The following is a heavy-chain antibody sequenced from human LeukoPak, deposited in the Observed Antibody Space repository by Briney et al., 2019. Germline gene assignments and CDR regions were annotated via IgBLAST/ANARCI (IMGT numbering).Heavy chain of an antibody. Sequence: ASVKVSCKASGYSFTGYYIHWVRQAPGQGLEWMGIINPSGGSTSYAQKFQGRVTMTRDMSTSTVYMELSSLRSEDTAVYYCARDPCGGDCYNWFDPWGQGTLVTVSS. CDR1: GYSFTGYY. D-gene: IGHD2-21*02. V-gene: IGHV1-46*01. CDR3: ARDPCGGDCYNWFDP. CDR2: INPSGGST. J-gene: IGHJ5*02.